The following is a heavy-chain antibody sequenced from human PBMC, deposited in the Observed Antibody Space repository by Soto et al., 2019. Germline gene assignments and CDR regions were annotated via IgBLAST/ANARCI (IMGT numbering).Heavy chain of an antibody. V-gene: IGHV3-30-3*01. CDR2: ISYDGSNK. CDR3: AKDMKYNWNDDDY. Sequence: GGSLRLSCAASGFTFSSYAMHWVRQAPGKGLEWVAVISYDGSNKYYADSVKGRFTISRDNSKNTLYLQMNSLRVEDTAVYYCAKDMKYNWNDDDYWGHGILVTVSS. CDR1: GFTFSSYA. J-gene: IGHJ4*01. D-gene: IGHD1-20*01.